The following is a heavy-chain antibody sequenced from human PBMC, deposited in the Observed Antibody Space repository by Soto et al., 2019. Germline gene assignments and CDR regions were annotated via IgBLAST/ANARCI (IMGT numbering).Heavy chain of an antibody. V-gene: IGHV1-3*01. Sequence: GASVKVSCKASGYTFTSYYMHWVRQAPGQRLEWMGWINAGNGDTKYSQKFQARVAITRDTSASTAYMELSSLRSEDTAVYYCARDPYPSSAPFDPWGQGTLVTVSS. CDR2: INAGNGDT. CDR3: ARDPYPSSAPFDP. CDR1: GYTFTSYY. J-gene: IGHJ5*02. D-gene: IGHD6-6*01.